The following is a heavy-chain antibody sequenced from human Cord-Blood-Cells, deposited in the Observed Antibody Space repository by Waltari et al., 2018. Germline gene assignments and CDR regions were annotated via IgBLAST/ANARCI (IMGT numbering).Heavy chain of an antibody. CDR3: ARGSGSYYY. D-gene: IGHD1-26*01. CDR2: INHSGST. J-gene: IGHJ4*02. V-gene: IGHV4-34*01. CDR1: GGSFSGYY. Sequence: QVQLQQWGAGLLKPSETLSPACAVYGGSFSGYYWSWTRQPPGKGLEGIGEINHSGSTNYNPSLKSRVTISVDTSKNQFSLKLSSVTAADTAVYYCARGSGSYYYWGQGTLVTVSS.